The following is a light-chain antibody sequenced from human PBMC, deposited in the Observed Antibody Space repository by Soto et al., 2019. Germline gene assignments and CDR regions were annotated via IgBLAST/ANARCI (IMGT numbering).Light chain of an antibody. CDR1: QSVSSN. J-gene: IGKJ2*01. CDR2: GAS. V-gene: IGKV3-15*01. CDR3: QQYNNWRYT. Sequence: EIVMTQSPATLSVSPGERATLSCRASQSVSSNLAGYQQKPGQAPRLLIYGASTRATGIPARFSGSGSGTEFTLTISSLQSEDFAVYYCQQYNNWRYTFGQGTKLEI.